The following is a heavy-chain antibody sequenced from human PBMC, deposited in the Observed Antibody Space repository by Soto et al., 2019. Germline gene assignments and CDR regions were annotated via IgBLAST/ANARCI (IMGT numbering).Heavy chain of an antibody. CDR3: ARDGVVVPAAHYYYYGMDV. D-gene: IGHD2-2*01. CDR1: GYTFTGYY. CDR2: INPNSGGT. Sequence: SLKVYCNSSGYTFTGYYMHWVRQTPGQGLEWMGWINPNSGGTNYAQKFQGRVTMTRDTSISTAYMELSRLRSDDTAVYYCARDGVVVPAAHYYYYGMDVWGQGTTVTVSS. J-gene: IGHJ6*02. V-gene: IGHV1-2*02.